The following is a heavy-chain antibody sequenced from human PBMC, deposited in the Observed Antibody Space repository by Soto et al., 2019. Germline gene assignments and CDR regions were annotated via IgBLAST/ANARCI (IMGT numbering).Heavy chain of an antibody. CDR2: IYSSGST. CDR3: ARSSHKESWFDP. D-gene: IGHD6-13*01. J-gene: IGHJ5*02. CDR1: GCSVSNFY. Sequence: QVQLQESGPGLVKPSETLSLTCSVSGCSVSNFYWNWIRQPAGKGLEWIGRIYSSGSTNYNPSLRRRVTMSVDTAKNQFPLKLNSVTAADTAVYYCARSSHKESWFDPWGQRTLVTVSS. V-gene: IGHV4-4*07.